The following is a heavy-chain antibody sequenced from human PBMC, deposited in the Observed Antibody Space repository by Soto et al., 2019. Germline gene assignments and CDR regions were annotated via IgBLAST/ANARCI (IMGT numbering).Heavy chain of an antibody. V-gene: IGHV1-18*01. CDR3: ATERSAQYSDY. D-gene: IGHD1-1*01. CDR1: GYTFTSYC. CDR2: ISAYNGKT. J-gene: IGHJ4*02. Sequence: ASVKVSCQAYGYTFTSYCISWVRQSPVQGLEWMGWISAYNGKTNYAQKLQGRVTVTTDTSTSTAYMELTSLRSEDTAVYYCATERSAQYSDYWGQGTLVTVSS.